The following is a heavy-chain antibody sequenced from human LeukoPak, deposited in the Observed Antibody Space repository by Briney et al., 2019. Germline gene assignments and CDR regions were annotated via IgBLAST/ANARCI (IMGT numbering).Heavy chain of an antibody. CDR1: GGSISSGGYS. CDR2: INHSGST. CDR3: ARGVVKYQPLNP. V-gene: IGHV4-34*01. D-gene: IGHD2-2*01. J-gene: IGHJ5*02. Sequence: PSETLSLTCAVSGGSISSGGYSWSWIRQPPGKGLEWIGEINHSGSTNYNPSLKSRVTISVDTSKNQFSLKLSSVTAADTAVYYCARGVVKYQPLNPWGQGTLVTVSS.